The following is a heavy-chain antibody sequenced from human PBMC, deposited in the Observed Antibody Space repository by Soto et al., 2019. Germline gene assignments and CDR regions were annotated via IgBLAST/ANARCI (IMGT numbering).Heavy chain of an antibody. V-gene: IGHV5-51*01. Sequence: GESLKISCKGSGYSFTSYWIGWVRQMPGKGLEWMGIIYPGDSDTRYSPSFQGQVTISADKSISTAYLQWSSLKASDTAMYYCARHYYDFWSGYSPGDQIKYGMDVWGQGTTVTVSS. D-gene: IGHD3-3*01. CDR2: IYPGDSDT. J-gene: IGHJ6*02. CDR3: ARHYYDFWSGYSPGDQIKYGMDV. CDR1: GYSFTSYW.